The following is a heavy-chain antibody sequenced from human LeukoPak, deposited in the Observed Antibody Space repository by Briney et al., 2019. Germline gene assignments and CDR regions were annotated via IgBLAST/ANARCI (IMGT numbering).Heavy chain of an antibody. CDR3: ARDRNDILTGYTAFDI. J-gene: IGHJ3*02. V-gene: IGHV3-53*01. CDR1: GFTVSSNY. D-gene: IGHD3-9*01. Sequence: GGSLRLSCAASGFTVSSNYMSWVRQAPGKGLEWVSVIYSGGSTYYADSVKGRFTISSDNSKNTLYLQMNSLRAEDTAVYYCARDRNDILTGYTAFDIWGQGTMVTVSS. CDR2: IYSGGST.